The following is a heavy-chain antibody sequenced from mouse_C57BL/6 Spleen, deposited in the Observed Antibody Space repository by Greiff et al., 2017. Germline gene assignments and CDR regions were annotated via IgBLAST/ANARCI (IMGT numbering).Heavy chain of an antibody. CDR2: INPSSGYT. CDR1: GYTFTSYT. CDR3: ARSGLGRYFDV. J-gene: IGHJ1*03. V-gene: IGHV1-4*01. Sequence: QVQLQQSGAELARPGASVKMSCKASGYTFTSYTMHWVKQRPGQGLEWIGYINPSSGYTKYNQKFKDKATLTADKSSSTAYMQLSSLTSEDSAVYYCARSGLGRYFDVWGTGTTVTVSS. D-gene: IGHD4-1*01.